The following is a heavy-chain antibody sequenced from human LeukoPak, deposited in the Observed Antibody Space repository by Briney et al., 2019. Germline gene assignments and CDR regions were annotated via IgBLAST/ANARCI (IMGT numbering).Heavy chain of an antibody. CDR3: ARHEARFLDPRGGFDY. V-gene: IGHV4-34*01. CDR1: GGSFSGYY. Sequence: PSETLSLTCAVYGGSFSGYYWSWIRQPPGKGLEWIGEINHSGSTNYNPSLKSRVTISVDTSKNQFSLKLSSVTAADTAVYYCARHEARFLDPRGGFDYWGQGTLVTVSS. J-gene: IGHJ4*02. CDR2: INHSGST. D-gene: IGHD3-3*01.